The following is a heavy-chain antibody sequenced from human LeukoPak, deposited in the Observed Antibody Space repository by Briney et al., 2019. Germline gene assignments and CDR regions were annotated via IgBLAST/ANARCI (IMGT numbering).Heavy chain of an antibody. Sequence: SETLSLTCTVSGGSISSYYWSWIRQPPVKGLEWIGYIYYSGSTNYNPSLKSRVTISVDTSKNQFSLKLSSVTAADTAVYYCARVGGMDYYYYMDVWGKGTTVTVSS. CDR2: IYYSGST. CDR3: ARVGGMDYYYYMDV. D-gene: IGHD1-14*01. J-gene: IGHJ6*03. V-gene: IGHV4-59*01. CDR1: GGSISSYY.